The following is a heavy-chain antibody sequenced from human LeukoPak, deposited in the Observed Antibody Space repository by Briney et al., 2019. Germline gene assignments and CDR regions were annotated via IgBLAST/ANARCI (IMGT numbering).Heavy chain of an antibody. CDR3: ARYETSSGSFDF. CDR1: GGSISGYY. Sequence: SETLSLTCTVSGGSISGYYWGWIRQPPGKGLEWIGYIYYSGSTKYNPSLKSRVTISVNTSKNQFSLKLRSVTAADTAVYYCARYETSSGSFDFWGQGTLVTVSS. V-gene: IGHV4-59*01. J-gene: IGHJ4*02. CDR2: IYYSGST. D-gene: IGHD3-10*01.